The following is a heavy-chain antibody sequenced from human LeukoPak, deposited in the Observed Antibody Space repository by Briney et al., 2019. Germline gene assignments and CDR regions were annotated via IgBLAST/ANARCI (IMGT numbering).Heavy chain of an antibody. D-gene: IGHD2-15*01. CDR1: GFTFSSYA. CDR2: ISYDGSNK. V-gene: IGHV3-30-3*01. J-gene: IGHJ4*02. CDR3: ARDRDIVVVVAASLDY. Sequence: GGSLRLSCAASGFTFSSYAMHWVRQAPGKGLEWVAVISYDGSNKYYADSVKGRFTISRDNSKNTLYLQMNSLRAEDTAVYYRARDRDIVVVVAASLDYWGQGTLVTVSS.